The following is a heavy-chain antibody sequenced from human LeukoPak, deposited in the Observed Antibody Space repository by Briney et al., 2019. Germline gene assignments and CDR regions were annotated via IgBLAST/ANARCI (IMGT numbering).Heavy chain of an antibody. D-gene: IGHD5-12*01. J-gene: IGHJ4*02. CDR1: GGSISSSSYY. CDR3: ARWGESVATIPNYFDY. V-gene: IGHV4-39*01. CDR2: IYYSGST. Sequence: SETLSLTCTVSGGSISSSSYYWGWIRQPPGKGLEWIGSIYYSGSTYYNPSLKSRVTISVDTSKNQFSLKLSSVTAADTAVYYCARWGESVATIPNYFDYWGQGTLVTVSS.